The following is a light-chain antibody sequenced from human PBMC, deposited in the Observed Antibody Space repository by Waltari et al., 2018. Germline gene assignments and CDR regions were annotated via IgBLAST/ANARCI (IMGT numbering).Light chain of an antibody. Sequence: DVQMTQSPSSLSAFVGDRVIITCQASQDISNSLNWYQQKSGKVPRLLIYDASNLETGVPSRFSGSESGTHFTFTISNLQPEDTATYYCQQHDNLPPTFGQGTKLEIK. V-gene: IGKV1-33*01. CDR3: QQHDNLPPT. J-gene: IGKJ2*01. CDR1: QDISNS. CDR2: DAS.